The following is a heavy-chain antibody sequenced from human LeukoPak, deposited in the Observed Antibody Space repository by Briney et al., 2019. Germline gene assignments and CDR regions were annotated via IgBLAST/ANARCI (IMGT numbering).Heavy chain of an antibody. CDR1: GFTFSSYG. Sequence: PGRSLRLSCAASGFTFSSYGMHWVRQAPGKGLEWVAVISYDGSNKYYADSVKGRFTISRDNSKNTLYLQMNSLRAEDTAVYYCAKGGDGYELGYLWGQGTLVTVSS. D-gene: IGHD5-24*01. J-gene: IGHJ5*02. CDR3: AKGGDGYELGYL. V-gene: IGHV3-30*18. CDR2: ISYDGSNK.